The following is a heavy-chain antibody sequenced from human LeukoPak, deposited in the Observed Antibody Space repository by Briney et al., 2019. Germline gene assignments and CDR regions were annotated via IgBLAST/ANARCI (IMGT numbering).Heavy chain of an antibody. V-gene: IGHV3-66*01. Sequence: GGSLRLSCAASGFTVSSNYMNWVRQAPGKGLEWVSVIYSGGSTYYADSVKGRFTISRDNSKNTPYLQMNSLRAEDTAVYYCARDRAAGYADAFDIWGQGTMVTVSS. J-gene: IGHJ3*02. D-gene: IGHD6-25*01. CDR1: GFTVSSNY. CDR2: IYSGGST. CDR3: ARDRAAGYADAFDI.